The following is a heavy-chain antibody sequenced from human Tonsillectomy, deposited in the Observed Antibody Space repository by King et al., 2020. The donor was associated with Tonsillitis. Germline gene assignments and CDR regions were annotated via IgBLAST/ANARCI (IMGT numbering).Heavy chain of an antibody. CDR3: ARLEGGSPYYYYYMDV. CDR2: THPGDPDT. Sequence: VQLVQSGAEVKKPGDSLKISCRGTGYSFSTYWIGWVRQMPGKGLEWMGITHPGDPDTRYSPSFQGQVTISADKSIDTAYMQWSSLKASDTAIYYCARLEGGSPYYYYYMDVWGKGTTVTVSS. J-gene: IGHJ6*03. V-gene: IGHV5-51*03. D-gene: IGHD3-16*01. CDR1: GYSFSTYW.